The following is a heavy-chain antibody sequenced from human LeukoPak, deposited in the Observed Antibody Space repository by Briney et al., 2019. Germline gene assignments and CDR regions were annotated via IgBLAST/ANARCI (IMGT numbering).Heavy chain of an antibody. D-gene: IGHD5-18*01. Sequence: GASVKVSCKASGYTFASYAISWVRQAPGQGLEWMGGIIPIFGTANYAQKFQGRVTITTDESTSTAYMELSSLRSEYTAVYYCASGSGYSYGGLDYWGQGTLVTVSS. J-gene: IGHJ4*02. V-gene: IGHV1-69*05. CDR3: ASGSGYSYGGLDY. CDR2: IIPIFGTA. CDR1: GYTFASYA.